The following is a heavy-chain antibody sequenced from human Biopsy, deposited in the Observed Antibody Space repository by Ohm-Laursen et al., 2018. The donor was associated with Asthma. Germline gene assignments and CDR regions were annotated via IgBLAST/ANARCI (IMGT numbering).Heavy chain of an antibody. CDR1: GFTVSQDH. D-gene: IGHD6-19*01. CDR2: IYNGGTS. CDR3: SRGDSSGWSHYYFDY. Sequence: SLRLSCAASGFTVSQDHMFWVRQAPGKGLEWVSVIYNGGTSHTADSVRGRFNISRDFSKNTLHLQIHSLRVEDSAVYYCSRGDSSGWSHYYFDYWGQGTLVTVSS. V-gene: IGHV3-53*01. J-gene: IGHJ4*02.